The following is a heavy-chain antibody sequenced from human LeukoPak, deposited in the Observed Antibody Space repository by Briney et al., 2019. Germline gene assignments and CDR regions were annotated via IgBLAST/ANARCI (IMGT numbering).Heavy chain of an antibody. D-gene: IGHD1-26*01. CDR3: AKKTIVGATVDAFDI. CDR1: GFTFSSYW. CDR2: IKQDGSEK. J-gene: IGHJ3*02. V-gene: IGHV3-7*01. Sequence: GGSLRLSCAASGFTFSSYWMSWVRQAPGKGLEWVANIKQDGSEKYYVDSVKGRFTISRDNAKNSLYLQMNSLRAEDTAVYYCAKKTIVGATVDAFDIWGQGTMVIVSS.